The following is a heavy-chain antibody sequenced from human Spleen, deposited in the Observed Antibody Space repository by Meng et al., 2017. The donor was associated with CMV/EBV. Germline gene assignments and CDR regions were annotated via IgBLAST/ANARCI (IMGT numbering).Heavy chain of an antibody. CDR2: ISAHYGKT. Sequence: KACGCTVPSFGRSCVRQTPGHGPEWIGSISAHYGKTNYAQKLQSTVSMTTDTSTSTDYMELRSLSSDDPDVDYWARGVQGYQLLYNYWGQGTLVTVSS. CDR3: ARGVQGYQLLYNY. V-gene: IGHV1-18*01. D-gene: IGHD2-2*02. J-gene: IGHJ4*02. CDR1: GCTVPSFG.